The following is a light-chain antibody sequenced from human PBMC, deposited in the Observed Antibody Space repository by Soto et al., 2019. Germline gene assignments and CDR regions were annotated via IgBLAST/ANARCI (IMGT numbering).Light chain of an antibody. CDR2: GIY. CDR1: QVLGTN. V-gene: IGKV3-15*01. Sequence: PGETATLSCRASQVLGTNLAWYQQKPGQAPTLLIYGIYIRATGVPVRFTGSGSGTEFTLTITRLQSEDFATYYCQQYNYWPPITFGQGTRLEIK. CDR3: QQYNYWPPIT. J-gene: IGKJ5*01.